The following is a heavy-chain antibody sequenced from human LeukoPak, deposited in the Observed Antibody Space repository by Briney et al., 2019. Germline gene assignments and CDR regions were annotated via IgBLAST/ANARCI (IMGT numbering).Heavy chain of an antibody. D-gene: IGHD3-3*01. CDR1: GGSISSGSYY. J-gene: IGHJ3*02. CDR2: IYTSGST. V-gene: IGHV4-61*02. Sequence: PSQTLSLTCTVSGGSISSGSYYWSWIRQPAGKGLEWIGRIYTSGSTNYNPSLKRRVTISVGTSKNQFSLKLSSVTAADTAVYYCARATPFWSGYYTAFDIWGQGTMVTVSS. CDR3: ARATPFWSGYYTAFDI.